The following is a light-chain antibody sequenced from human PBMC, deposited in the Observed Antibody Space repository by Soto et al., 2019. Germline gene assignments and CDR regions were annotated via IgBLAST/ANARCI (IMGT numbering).Light chain of an antibody. Sequence: EIVLTQSPATLSLSPGERATLSCRASQSVSYYLAWYQQKPGQAPRLLIYAASIRATGIPARFSASGSGTEFALTISRLEPEDYVIHYCRQCSQWPESTFGHGTKVDIK. CDR3: RQCSQWPEST. CDR1: QSVSYY. J-gene: IGKJ3*01. CDR2: AAS. V-gene: IGKV3-11*01.